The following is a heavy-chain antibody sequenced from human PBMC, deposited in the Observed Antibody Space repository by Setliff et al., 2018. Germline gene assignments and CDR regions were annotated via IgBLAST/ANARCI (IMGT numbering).Heavy chain of an antibody. CDR3: AKTQFGSGSYFYDY. Sequence: GGSLRLSCAASGFTFSNCWVSWVRQAPGKGLEWLASINPDASEKYYVDSVKGRFTISRDNAKNTLYLQMNSLRGEDTAVYYCAKTQFGSGSYFYDYWGQGTLVTVSS. J-gene: IGHJ4*02. V-gene: IGHV3-7*03. CDR2: INPDASEK. CDR1: GFTFSNCW. D-gene: IGHD3-10*01.